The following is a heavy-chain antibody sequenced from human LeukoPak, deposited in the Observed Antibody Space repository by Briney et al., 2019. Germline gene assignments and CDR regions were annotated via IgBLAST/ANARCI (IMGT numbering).Heavy chain of an antibody. D-gene: IGHD3-3*01. CDR1: GGSFSGYY. CDR3: ARHNWSGWKNWYFDL. J-gene: IGHJ2*01. Sequence: PSETLSLTCAVYGGSFSGYYWSWIRQPPGKGLEWIGEINHSGSTNYNPSLKSRVTISVDTSKNQFSLKLSSVTAADTAVYYCARHNWSGWKNWYFDLWGRGTLVTVSS. CDR2: INHSGST. V-gene: IGHV4-34*01.